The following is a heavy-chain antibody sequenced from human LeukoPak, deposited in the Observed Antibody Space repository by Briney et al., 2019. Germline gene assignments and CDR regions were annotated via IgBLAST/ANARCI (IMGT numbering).Heavy chain of an antibody. V-gene: IGHV3-74*01. CDR1: GFTFSNYW. D-gene: IGHD3-16*01. Sequence: PGGSLRLSCAVSGFTFSNYWMHWVRQAPGKGLVWVSRISGDGTSTLYADSVKGRLTTSRDNAKNTLYLQMNSLRAEDTAVYYCARETSTSGAFDIWGQGTMVTVSS. CDR2: ISGDGTST. J-gene: IGHJ3*02. CDR3: ARETSTSGAFDI.